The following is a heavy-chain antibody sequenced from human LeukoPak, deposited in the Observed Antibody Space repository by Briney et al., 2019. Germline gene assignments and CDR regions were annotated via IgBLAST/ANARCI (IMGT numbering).Heavy chain of an antibody. CDR3: ARRELTGVND. Sequence: SETLSLPCTVSGGSISSNTYHWGWIRQPPGKGLEWIGNIYYNRRTFYNPSLKSRVTISEDTSKNQISLKLSSVTAADTVVYYCARRELTGVNDWGQGTLVTVSS. CDR2: IYYNRRT. CDR1: GGSISSNTYH. D-gene: IGHD7-27*01. V-gene: IGHV4-39*01. J-gene: IGHJ4*02.